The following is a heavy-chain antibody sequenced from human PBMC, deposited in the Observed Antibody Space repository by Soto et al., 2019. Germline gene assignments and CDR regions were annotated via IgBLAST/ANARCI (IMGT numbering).Heavy chain of an antibody. Sequence: ASVKVSCKASGYTFTSYDINWVRQATGQGLEWMGWMNPNSGNTGYAQKFQGRVTMTRNTSISTAYMELSSLRSEDTAVYYCARGRSPRRGYSYGPGYYYYYMDVWGKGTTVTVSS. D-gene: IGHD5-18*01. CDR1: GYTFTSYD. CDR2: MNPNSGNT. J-gene: IGHJ6*03. CDR3: ARGRSPRRGYSYGPGYYYYYMDV. V-gene: IGHV1-8*01.